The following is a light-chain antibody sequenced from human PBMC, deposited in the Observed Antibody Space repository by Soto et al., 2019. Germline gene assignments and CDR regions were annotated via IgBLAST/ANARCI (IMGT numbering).Light chain of an antibody. CDR1: SSDVASYNL. V-gene: IGLV2-23*01. Sequence: QSALTQPASVSGSPGQSITIACTATSSDVASYNLVSWYQQRPGKDPKLIIYEGSKRPSGVSIRFSASKSGNTASLTISGLHAEDEYGYDCCSYARSGTYVFVTGTKLTVL. J-gene: IGLJ1*01. CDR3: CSYARSGTYV. CDR2: EGS.